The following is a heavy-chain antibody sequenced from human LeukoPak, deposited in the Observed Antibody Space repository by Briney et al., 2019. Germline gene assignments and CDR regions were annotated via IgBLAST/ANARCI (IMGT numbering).Heavy chain of an antibody. V-gene: IGHV4-59*01. D-gene: IGHD1-26*01. CDR2: IYHSGST. CDR3: ARVGATLGAFDI. CDR1: GGSISSYY. J-gene: IGHJ3*02. Sequence: PSETLSLTCTVSGGSISSYYWSWIRQPPGKGLEWIGYIYHSGSTNYNPSLKSRVTISVDTSKNQFSLKLSSVTAADTAVYYCARVGATLGAFDIWGQGTMVTVSS.